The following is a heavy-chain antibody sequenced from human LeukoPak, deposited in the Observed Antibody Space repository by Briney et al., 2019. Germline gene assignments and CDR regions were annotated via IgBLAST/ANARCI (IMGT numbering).Heavy chain of an antibody. Sequence: SVKVSCKASGGTFSSCAISWVRQAPGQGLEWMGGIIPIFGTANYAQKFQGRVTITTDESTSTAYMELSSLRSEDTAVYYCARDSGYYYDSSGYYPDAFDIWGQGTMVTVSS. CDR1: GGTFSSCA. D-gene: IGHD3-22*01. V-gene: IGHV1-69*05. J-gene: IGHJ3*02. CDR3: ARDSGYYYDSSGYYPDAFDI. CDR2: IIPIFGTA.